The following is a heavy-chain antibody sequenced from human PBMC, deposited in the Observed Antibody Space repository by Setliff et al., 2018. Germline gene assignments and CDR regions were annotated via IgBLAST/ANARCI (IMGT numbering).Heavy chain of an antibody. J-gene: IGHJ3*01. V-gene: IGHV4-38-2*02. CDR2: LFEGGSD. CDR3: ARDLHYDPTYSLPGHAFDF. D-gene: IGHD3-22*01. CDR1: GYSISNGFY. Sequence: SETLSLTCAVSGYSISNGFYWGWIRQYPVKGLEWSGSLFEGGSDYYSPSLKSRASISLDASNNQFALNLTSATAADPAVYYSARDLHYDPTYSLPGHAFDFWGQGIMVTVSS.